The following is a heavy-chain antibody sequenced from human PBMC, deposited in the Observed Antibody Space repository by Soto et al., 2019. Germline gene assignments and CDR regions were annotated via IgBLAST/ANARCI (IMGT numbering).Heavy chain of an antibody. D-gene: IGHD2-15*01. Sequence: PSETLSLTCAVSGGSISSSNWWSWVRQPPGKGLEWIGEIYHSGSTNYNPSLKSRVTISVDKSKNQFSLKLSSVTAADTAVYYCARESRFSVRSGGIYWGQGTLVTVSS. V-gene: IGHV4-4*02. CDR2: IYHSGST. J-gene: IGHJ4*02. CDR1: GGSISSSNW. CDR3: ARESRFSVRSGGIY.